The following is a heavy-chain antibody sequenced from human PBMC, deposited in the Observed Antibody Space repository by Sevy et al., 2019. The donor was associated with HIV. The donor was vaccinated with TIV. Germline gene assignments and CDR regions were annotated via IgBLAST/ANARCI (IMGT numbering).Heavy chain of an antibody. CDR2: IHNDGTT. D-gene: IGHD3-10*01. Sequence: GGSLRLSCVVSGFRVSNNYLSWVRHAPGKGLEWVSVIHNDGTTIYADSAKGRFTVSRDNSQNKVFLQMSGLRVHDTAVYYCARGDAAYYGRWDIFDFWGRGTMVTVSS. V-gene: IGHV3-53*01. J-gene: IGHJ3*01. CDR3: ARGDAAYYGRWDIFDF. CDR1: GFRVSNNY.